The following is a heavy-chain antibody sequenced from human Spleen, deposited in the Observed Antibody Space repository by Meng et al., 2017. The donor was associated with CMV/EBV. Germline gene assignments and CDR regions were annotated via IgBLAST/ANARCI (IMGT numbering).Heavy chain of an antibody. CDR2: ISAYNGNT. J-gene: IGHJ5*02. D-gene: IGHD2-2*01. Sequence: ASVKVSCKASGYTFTSYGISWVRQAPGQGLEWMGWISAYNGNTNYAQKLQGRVTMTTDTSTSTAYMELRSLRSDDTAVYYCARPMSYCSSTSCYLATNWFDPWGQGTLVTVSS. CDR3: ARPMSYCSSTSCYLATNWFDP. V-gene: IGHV1-18*01. CDR1: GYTFTSYG.